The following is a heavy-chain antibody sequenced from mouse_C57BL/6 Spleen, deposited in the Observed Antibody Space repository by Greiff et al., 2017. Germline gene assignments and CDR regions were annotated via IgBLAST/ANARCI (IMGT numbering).Heavy chain of an antibody. Sequence: VKLMESGAELVRPGASVTLTCKASGYTFTDYEMHWVKQTPVHGLEWIGATDPETGGTAYNQKFKGTGILTADKSSSTAYMGLRSLTSEDSAVYYSTRDYRSNYAFPFCCWGQGTTLTVSS. J-gene: IGHJ2*01. CDR1: GYTFTDYE. CDR2: TDPETGGT. V-gene: IGHV1-15*01. D-gene: IGHD2-5*01. CDR3: TRDYRSNYAFPFCC.